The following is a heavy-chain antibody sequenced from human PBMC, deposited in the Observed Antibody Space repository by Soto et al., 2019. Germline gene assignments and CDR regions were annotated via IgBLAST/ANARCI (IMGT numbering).Heavy chain of an antibody. D-gene: IGHD6-13*01. CDR2: IWYDGSKK. V-gene: IGHV3-33*01. CDR3: ARAGYSSSWYSGLMDY. J-gene: IGHJ4*02. CDR1: GFTFSSYG. Sequence: GGSLRLSCAASGFTFSSYGMHWVRQAPGKGLEWVAVIWYDGSKKYYADSVKGRFTISRDNSKNTLYLQMNSLRAEDTAVYYCARAGYSSSWYSGLMDYWGQGTLVTVSS.